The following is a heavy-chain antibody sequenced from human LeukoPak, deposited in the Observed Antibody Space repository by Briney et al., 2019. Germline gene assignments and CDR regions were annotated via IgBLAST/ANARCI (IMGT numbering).Heavy chain of an antibody. CDR1: GGSFSGYY. CDR2: INHSGST. V-gene: IGHV4-34*01. J-gene: IGHJ6*02. Sequence: SETLSLTCAVYGGSFSGYYWSWIRQPPKKGREWIGEINHSGSTNYNPALKSRVTISVDTPKNQFSLKVRSVTAADTAVYYCARVVGDFWSGYYYYYYYGMDVWGQGTTVTVSS. CDR3: ARVVGDFWSGYYYYYYYGMDV. D-gene: IGHD3-3*01.